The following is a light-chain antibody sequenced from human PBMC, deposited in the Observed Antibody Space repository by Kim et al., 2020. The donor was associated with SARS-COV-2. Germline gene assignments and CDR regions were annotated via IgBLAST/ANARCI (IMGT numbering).Light chain of an antibody. CDR3: QSADSSETVV. Sequence: SYELTQPPSVSVSPGQTARITCSGGALPKQYAYWYQQKPGQAPVLVISRDSERPSGIPERFSGSSSGTTGTLTISGVQAEDEGDYYCQSADSSETVVFGG. V-gene: IGLV3-25*03. CDR1: ALPKQY. CDR2: RDS. J-gene: IGLJ3*02.